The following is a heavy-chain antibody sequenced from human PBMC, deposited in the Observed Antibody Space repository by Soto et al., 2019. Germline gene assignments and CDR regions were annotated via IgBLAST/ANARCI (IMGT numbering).Heavy chain of an antibody. J-gene: IGHJ4*02. Sequence: EILSLTCSVAGGCMSGSYWSWIRQSPGKGLEWLGYVYYTGSTNYSPSLRSRVSISVDTSKNELSLRLSSVTAADTAVYFCARSVAVPGAHIDYWGQGTQVTVSS. CDR3: ARSVAVPGAHIDY. CDR1: GGCMSGSY. V-gene: IGHV4-59*01. CDR2: VYYTGST. D-gene: IGHD6-19*01.